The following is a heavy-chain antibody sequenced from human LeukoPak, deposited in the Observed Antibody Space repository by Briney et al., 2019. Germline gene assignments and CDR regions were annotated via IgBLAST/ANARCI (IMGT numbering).Heavy chain of an antibody. CDR1: GFTFSSYA. CDR3: ARTEGSPRKSQFDY. Sequence: PGGSLRLSCAASGFTFSSYAMTWVRQAPGKGLEWVSTISGSGGNTYYADSVKGRFTISRDNAKNSLYLQMNSLRAEDTAVYYCARTEGSPRKSQFDYWGQGTLVTVSS. V-gene: IGHV3-23*01. CDR2: ISGSGGNT. D-gene: IGHD1-1*01. J-gene: IGHJ4*02.